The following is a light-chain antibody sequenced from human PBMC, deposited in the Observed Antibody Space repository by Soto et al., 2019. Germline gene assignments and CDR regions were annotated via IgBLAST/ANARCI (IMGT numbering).Light chain of an antibody. CDR3: TSYAGGNNV. CDR2: EVN. V-gene: IGLV2-8*01. Sequence: QSALTQPPSASGCPGQSVTISCTGTSSDVGGYNYVSWYQQNPGKVPKLMIYEVNKRPSGVPDRFSGSKSGNTASLTVSGLQAEDEADYYCTSYAGGNNVFGTGTKVTVL. CDR1: SSDVGGYNY. J-gene: IGLJ1*01.